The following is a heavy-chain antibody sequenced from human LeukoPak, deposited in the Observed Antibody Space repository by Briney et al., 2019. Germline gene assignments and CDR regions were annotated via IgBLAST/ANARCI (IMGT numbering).Heavy chain of an antibody. J-gene: IGHJ5*02. D-gene: IGHD6-19*01. CDR2: INPYNGNT. V-gene: IGHV1-18*01. Sequence: GASVKVSCKASGYTFTSFGLSWVRQAPGQGLEWMGWINPYNGNTNYAQKLQGRVTMTTDTSTSTAYMELRSLRSDDTAVYYCASLPCSSGWYGWFDPWGQGTLVTVSS. CDR1: GYTFTSFG. CDR3: ASLPCSSGWYGWFDP.